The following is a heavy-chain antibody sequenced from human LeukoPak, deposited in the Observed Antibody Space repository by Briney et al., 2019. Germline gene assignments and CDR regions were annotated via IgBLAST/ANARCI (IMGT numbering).Heavy chain of an antibody. V-gene: IGHV3-48*04. J-gene: IGHJ4*02. CDR1: GFTLSIYS. CDR3: ARLPNVYCSSTSCRDY. Sequence: AGGSLRLSCTPSGFTLSIYSMNGVRHAPGKGREGGSYISSSSSTIYYADSVKGRFTISRDNAKNSVYLQMNSLRAEDTAVYYCARLPNVYCSSTSCRDYWGQGNLVTVSS. CDR2: ISSSSSTI. D-gene: IGHD2-2*01.